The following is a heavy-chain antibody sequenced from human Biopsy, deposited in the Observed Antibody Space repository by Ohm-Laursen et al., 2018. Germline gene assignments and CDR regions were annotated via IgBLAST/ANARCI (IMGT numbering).Heavy chain of an antibody. Sequence: SLRLSCSASGFTFSNYAMTWVRQAPGKGLEWVSAISDIGSSTFYSDSVKGRFTISRDNSNNSLYLQMNSLKAEDTAVYYCARDPNWGSGYWGQGTLVTVSS. D-gene: IGHD7-27*01. V-gene: IGHV3-23*01. CDR1: GFTFSNYA. J-gene: IGHJ4*02. CDR3: ARDPNWGSGY. CDR2: ISDIGSST.